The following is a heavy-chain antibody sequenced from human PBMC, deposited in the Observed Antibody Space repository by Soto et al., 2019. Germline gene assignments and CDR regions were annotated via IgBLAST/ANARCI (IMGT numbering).Heavy chain of an antibody. CDR2: IIPIFGTA. CDR1: GGTFSSYA. D-gene: IGHD3-22*01. J-gene: IGHJ5*02. V-gene: IGHV1-69*13. CDR3: ARAGALYYYDNGDWFDP. Sequence: GASVKVSCKASGGTFSSYAISWVRQAPGQGLEWMGGIIPIFGTANYAQKFQGRVTITADESTSTAYMELSSLRSEDTGVYYCARAGALYYYDNGDWFDPWGQGTLVTVSS.